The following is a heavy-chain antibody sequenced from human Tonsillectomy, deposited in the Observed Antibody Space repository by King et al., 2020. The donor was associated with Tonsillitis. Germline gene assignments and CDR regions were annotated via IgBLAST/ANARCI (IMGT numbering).Heavy chain of an antibody. Sequence: VQLVESGGGVVQPGRSLRLSCAASGFSFSNYGMHWVRQAPGKGLEWVAAVWYDGSNKYYADSVKGRFTISRDNSKNTLYMQLSSLRAEDTAVYYCARDLCDGDCFDFGNWGQGTLVTVSS. D-gene: IGHD2-21*01. V-gene: IGHV3-33*01. CDR3: ARDLCDGDCFDFGN. J-gene: IGHJ4*02. CDR1: GFSFSNYG. CDR2: VWYDGSNK.